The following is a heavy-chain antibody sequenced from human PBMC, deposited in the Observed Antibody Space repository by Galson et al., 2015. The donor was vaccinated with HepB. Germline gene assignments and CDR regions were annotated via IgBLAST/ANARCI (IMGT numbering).Heavy chain of an antibody. CDR2: ISYDGSNK. J-gene: IGHJ4*02. V-gene: IGHV3-30*18. CDR1: GFTFSSYG. D-gene: IGHD1-26*01. CDR3: AKDQWVFAVGATHFGY. Sequence: SLRLSCAASGFTFSSYGMHWVRQAPGKGLEWVAVISYDGSNKYYADSVKGRFTISRDNSKNTLYLQMNSLRAEDTAVYYCAKDQWVFAVGATHFGYWGQGTLVTVSS.